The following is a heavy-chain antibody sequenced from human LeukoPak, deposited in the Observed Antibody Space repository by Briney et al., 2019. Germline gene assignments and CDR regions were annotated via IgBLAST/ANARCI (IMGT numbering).Heavy chain of an antibody. CDR1: GGTFSSYA. CDR2: IIPIFGTA. V-gene: IGHV1-69*06. CDR3: ARMTGYCISTSCYGKNWFDP. D-gene: IGHD2-2*01. Sequence: ASVKVSCKASGGTFSSYAISWVRQAPGQGLEWMGGIIPIFGTANYAQKFQGRVTITADKSTSTAYMEMSSLRSEDTAVYYCARMTGYCISTSCYGKNWFDPWGQGTLVTVSS. J-gene: IGHJ5*02.